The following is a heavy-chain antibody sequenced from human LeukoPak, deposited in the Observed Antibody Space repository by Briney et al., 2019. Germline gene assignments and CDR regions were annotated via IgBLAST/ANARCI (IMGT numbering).Heavy chain of an antibody. V-gene: IGHV1-2*02. J-gene: IGHJ4*02. D-gene: IGHD3-22*01. CDR1: GYTFTGCY. CDR3: ARCYYHFDY. Sequence: GXVKVSCKASGYTFTGCYMHWGRQAPGQGGEGMGWINPKSGGKNYAQKLKGGVTMTRDTSKSTAYMEMSRLRSDDTAVYYCARCYYHFDYWGQGTLVTVSS. CDR2: INPKSGGK.